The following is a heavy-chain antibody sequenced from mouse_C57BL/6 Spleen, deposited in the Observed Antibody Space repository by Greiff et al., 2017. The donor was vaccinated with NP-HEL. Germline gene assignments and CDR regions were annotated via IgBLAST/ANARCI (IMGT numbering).Heavy chain of an antibody. V-gene: IGHV3-1*01. J-gene: IGHJ1*03. CDR1: GYSITSGYD. CDR2: ISYSGST. D-gene: IGHD2-4*01. Sequence: EVQLQESGPGMVKPSQSLSLTCTVTGYSITSGYDWHWIRHFPGNKLEWMGYISYSGSTNYNPSLKSRISITHDTSKNHFFLKLNSVTTEDTATYYCARGLRPSYFDVWGTGTTVTVSS. CDR3: ARGLRPSYFDV.